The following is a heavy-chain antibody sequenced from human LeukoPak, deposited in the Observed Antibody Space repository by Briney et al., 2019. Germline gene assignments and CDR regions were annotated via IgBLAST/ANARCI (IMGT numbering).Heavy chain of an antibody. CDR3: ARQESEMTTPANRYFDL. CDR2: IFPDDSDT. D-gene: IGHD5-24*01. Sequence: GESLKISCKGSGYNFAHDWIGWVRHMPGKGLEWMGIIFPDDSDTIYSPSFQGQVTISADKSINTAYLQWSNLKASDSAIYYCARQESEMTTPANRYFDLWGQGTLITVSS. J-gene: IGHJ4*02. V-gene: IGHV5-51*01. CDR1: GYNFAHDW.